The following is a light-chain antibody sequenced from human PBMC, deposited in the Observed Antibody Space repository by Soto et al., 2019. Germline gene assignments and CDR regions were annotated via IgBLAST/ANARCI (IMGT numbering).Light chain of an antibody. CDR3: QQYGSSRWT. CDR2: GAS. CDR1: QGVSRN. Sequence: DIVSTQSPATLSVAPGERVTFSCRASQGVSRNLAWYQQKPGQAPRLLIYGASTRATGIPARFSGSGSGTEFTLTISSLQPEDFAVYYCQQYGSSRWTFGQGTKVDIK. V-gene: IGKV3-15*01. J-gene: IGKJ1*01.